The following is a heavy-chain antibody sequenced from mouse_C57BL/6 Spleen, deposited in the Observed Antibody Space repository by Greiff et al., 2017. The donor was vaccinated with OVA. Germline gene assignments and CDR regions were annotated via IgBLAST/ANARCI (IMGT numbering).Heavy chain of an antibody. V-gene: IGHV7-3*01. CDR3: ARYGTYYAVSYYFDY. D-gene: IGHD1-1*02. CDR2: IRNKANGYTT. CDR1: GFTFTDYY. J-gene: IGHJ2*01. Sequence: EVQVVESGGGLVQPGGSLSLSCAASGFTFTDYYMSWVRQPPGKALEWLGFIRNKANGYTTEYSASVKGRFTISRDNSQSILYLQMNALRAEDSATYYCARYGTYYAVSYYFDYWGQGTTLTVSS.